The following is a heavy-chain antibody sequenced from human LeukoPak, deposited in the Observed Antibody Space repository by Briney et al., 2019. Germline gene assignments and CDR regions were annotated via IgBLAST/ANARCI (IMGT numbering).Heavy chain of an antibody. V-gene: IGHV3-30*02. J-gene: IGHJ5*02. CDR2: IWYDGSNK. Sequence: PGGSLRLSCAASGFTFSSYAMHWVRQAPGKGLEWVAVIWYDGSNKYYADSVKGRFTISRDHSKNTLYLQMSSLRAEDTAVYYCVKDYYGSGSYNWFDPWGQGTLVTVSS. CDR3: VKDYYGSGSYNWFDP. CDR1: GFTFSSYA. D-gene: IGHD3-10*01.